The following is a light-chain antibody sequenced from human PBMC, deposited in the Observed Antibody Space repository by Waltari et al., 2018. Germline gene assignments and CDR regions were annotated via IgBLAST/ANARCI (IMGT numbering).Light chain of an antibody. CDR1: QSVGKS. CDR2: DAS. V-gene: IGKV3-20*01. Sequence: EIVLTQSPGTLSLSPGDRATLSCRASQSVGKSLAWYQQKPGQAPRLLIYDASSRATGIPDRFSGSGFGTDFSLTISRLGPEDFAVYYCQKYVSLPATFGQGTKVEIK. CDR3: QKYVSLPAT. J-gene: IGKJ1*01.